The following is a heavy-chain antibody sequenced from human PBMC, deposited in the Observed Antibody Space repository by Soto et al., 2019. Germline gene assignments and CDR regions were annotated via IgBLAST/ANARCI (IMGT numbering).Heavy chain of an antibody. J-gene: IGHJ4*02. CDR2: IDPSDSYT. CDR3: AWLDRDGYNSFDY. CDR1: GYSFTSYW. D-gene: IGHD5-12*01. Sequence: PGESLKISCKGSGYSFTSYWISWVRQMPGKGLEWMGRIDPSDSYTNYSPSFQGHVTISADKSISTAYPQWSSLKASDTAMYYCAWLDRDGYNSFDYWGQGTLVTSPQ. V-gene: IGHV5-10-1*01.